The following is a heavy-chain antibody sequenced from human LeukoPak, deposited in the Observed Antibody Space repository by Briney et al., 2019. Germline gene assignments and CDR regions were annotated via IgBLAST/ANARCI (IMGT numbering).Heavy chain of an antibody. CDR2: INHSGST. J-gene: IGHJ4*02. V-gene: IGHV4-34*01. D-gene: IGHD3-3*01. CDR1: GGSFSGYY. CDR3: ASIDFWSDY. Sequence: SETLSLTCAVYGGSFSGYYWSWIRQPPGKGLEWIGEINHSGSTSYNPSLKSRVTMSVDTSKNQFSLKLSSVTAADTAVYYCASIDFWSDYWGQATLVSVSS.